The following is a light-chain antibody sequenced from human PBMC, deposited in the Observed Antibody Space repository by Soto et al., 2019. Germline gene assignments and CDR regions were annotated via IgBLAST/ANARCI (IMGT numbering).Light chain of an antibody. V-gene: IGKV3-20*01. CDR1: QSVGSS. CDR2: GAS. J-gene: IGKJ1*01. Sequence: EIVMTQSPDTLSVSPGERATLSCRASQSVGSSLAWYQRKPGQAPRLLIYGASTRATGIPATFSGSGSGTDFTLTISRLEPEDFAVYYCQQCGSSGTFGQGTKVDIK. CDR3: QQCGSSGT.